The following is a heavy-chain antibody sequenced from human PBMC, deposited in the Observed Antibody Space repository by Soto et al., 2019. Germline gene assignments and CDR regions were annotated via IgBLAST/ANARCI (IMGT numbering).Heavy chain of an antibody. Sequence: EVQLVESGGNLVQPGGSLRLSCSASGFTFSDFWMSWVRRAPGRGLECVANIKEDGSETYYVDSVEGRFTISRDNAKKSLYLQMNSLNAEDTDLYHCARGGSNSSDSWGQGALVTVSS. CDR1: GFTFSDFW. CDR3: ARGGSNSSDS. V-gene: IGHV3-7*05. CDR2: IKEDGSET. J-gene: IGHJ4*02. D-gene: IGHD1-26*01.